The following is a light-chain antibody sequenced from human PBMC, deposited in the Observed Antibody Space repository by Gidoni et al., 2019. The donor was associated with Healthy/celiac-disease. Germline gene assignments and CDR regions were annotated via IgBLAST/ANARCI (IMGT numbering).Light chain of an antibody. CDR3: QQRNIWPLT. V-gene: IGKV3-11*01. Sequence: EIVLTQSPATLSLSPGERATLSCRASQSVSSYLAWYQQKPGQAPRLLIYDASNRATGIPARFSGSGSGTDFTLTISSLEPEDFAVYYCQQRNIWPLTFGGXTKVEIK. CDR1: QSVSSY. CDR2: DAS. J-gene: IGKJ4*01.